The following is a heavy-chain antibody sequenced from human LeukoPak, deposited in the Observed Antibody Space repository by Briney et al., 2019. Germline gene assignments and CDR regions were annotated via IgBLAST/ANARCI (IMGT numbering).Heavy chain of an antibody. CDR3: ARDFAWGSGGAPIDDNWLDP. Sequence: ASVKVSCKASGYIFSNYGITWVRQAPGHGLEWMGWISGHSGNTNYAQKFQDRATMTTDTSTSTAYMELRSLRFDDTAVYYCARDFAWGSGGAPIDDNWLDPWGQGTLITVSS. V-gene: IGHV1-18*01. J-gene: IGHJ5*02. CDR1: GYIFSNYG. D-gene: IGHD7-27*01. CDR2: ISGHSGNT.